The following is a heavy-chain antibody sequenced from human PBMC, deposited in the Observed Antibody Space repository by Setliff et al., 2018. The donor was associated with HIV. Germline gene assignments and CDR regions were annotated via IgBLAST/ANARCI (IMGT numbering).Heavy chain of an antibody. D-gene: IGHD6-13*01. CDR1: GGSISSSSCY. CDR2: IYYSGST. J-gene: IGHJ6*03. V-gene: IGHV4-39*01. Sequence: PSETLSLTCTVSGGSISSSSCYWGWIRQPPGKGLEWIGSIYYSGSTYYNPSLKSRVTISVDTSKNQFSLKLSSVTAADTAVYYCARHWVDSSSWSLYYYYYMDVWGKGTTVTVSS. CDR3: ARHWVDSSSWSLYYYYYMDV.